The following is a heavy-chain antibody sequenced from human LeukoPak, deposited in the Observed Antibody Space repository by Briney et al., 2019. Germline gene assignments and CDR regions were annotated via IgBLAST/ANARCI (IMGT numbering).Heavy chain of an antibody. CDR2: INHSGST. D-gene: IGHD3-10*01. Sequence: SETLSLTCAVYGGSFSGYYWSWIRQPPGKGLEWIGEINHSGSTNYNPSLKSRVTISVDTSKNQFSLKLSSVTAADTAVYYCARVEGVYTYYYYMDVWGKGTTVTVSS. V-gene: IGHV4-34*01. J-gene: IGHJ6*03. CDR1: GGSFSGYY. CDR3: ARVEGVYTYYYYMDV.